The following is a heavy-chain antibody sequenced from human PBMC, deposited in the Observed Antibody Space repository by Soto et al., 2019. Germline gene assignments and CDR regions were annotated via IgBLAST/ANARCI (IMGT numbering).Heavy chain of an antibody. CDR2: IYNDGTYS. Sequence: LRLSCAASGFIFKMYWMHWVRQSPGKGLVWISRIYNDGTYSDYADSVRGRFTISRDNVNDTLYLQMNNLRAEDSGLYYCTRGPRPISTGTGAYWGQGTQVTVSS. D-gene: IGHD3-10*01. CDR3: TRGPRPISTGTGAY. CDR1: GFIFKMYW. J-gene: IGHJ4*02. V-gene: IGHV3-74*01.